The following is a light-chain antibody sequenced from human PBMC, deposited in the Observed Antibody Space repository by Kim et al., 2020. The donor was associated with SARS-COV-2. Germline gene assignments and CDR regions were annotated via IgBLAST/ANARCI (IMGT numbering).Light chain of an antibody. V-gene: IGLV3-21*04. J-gene: IGLJ3*02. CDR2: YDT. CDR1: NVGSKS. Sequence: PGQTATLTCGGDNVGSKSVHWYQQKPGQAPVLVIYYDTDRPSGIPERFSGSNSGNTATLTITRVEAGDEADYHCQVWDSSSDHPGVFGGGTQLTVL. CDR3: QVWDSSSDHPGV.